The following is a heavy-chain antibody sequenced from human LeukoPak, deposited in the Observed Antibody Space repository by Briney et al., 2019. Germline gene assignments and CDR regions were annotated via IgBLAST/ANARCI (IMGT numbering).Heavy chain of an antibody. D-gene: IGHD2-21*01. Sequence: GGSLRLSCAASGFTFSSYSMNWVRQAPGKGLEWVSSISSSSSYIYYAGSVKGRFTISRDNAKNSLYLQMNSLKAEDTAVYYCARGGGYCGGDCYGIDYWGQGALVTVSS. J-gene: IGHJ4*02. CDR1: GFTFSSYS. V-gene: IGHV3-21*01. CDR3: ARGGGYCGGDCYGIDY. CDR2: ISSSSSYI.